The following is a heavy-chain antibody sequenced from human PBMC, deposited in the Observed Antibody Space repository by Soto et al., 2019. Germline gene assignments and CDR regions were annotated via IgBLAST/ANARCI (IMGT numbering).Heavy chain of an antibody. CDR3: ARGNGNYYYGMDV. CDR1: GFTFKNYG. J-gene: IGHJ6*02. Sequence: QVQLVESGGGVVQPGRSKRLSCAASGFTFKNYGMHWVRQAPGKGLEWVAVIWYDGSDKYYEDSVKGRFTISRDNSKNTLYLQMNSLTDDDTAVYYCARGNGNYYYGMDVWGQGTTVTVSS. D-gene: IGHD1-26*01. V-gene: IGHV3-33*01. CDR2: IWYDGSDK.